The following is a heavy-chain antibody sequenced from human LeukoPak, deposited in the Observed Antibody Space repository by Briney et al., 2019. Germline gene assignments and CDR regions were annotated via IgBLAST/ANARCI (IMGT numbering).Heavy chain of an antibody. CDR3: ARYSSSWYLTSGVDWFDP. Sequence: PSGTLSLTCAVSGGSISSSNWWSWIRQPPGKGLEWIGYIYYSGSTNYNPSLKSRVTISVDTSKNQFSLKLSSVTAADTAVYYCARYSSSWYLTSGVDWFDPWGQGTLVTVSS. J-gene: IGHJ5*02. D-gene: IGHD6-13*01. CDR1: GGSISSSNW. V-gene: IGHV4-61*01. CDR2: IYYSGST.